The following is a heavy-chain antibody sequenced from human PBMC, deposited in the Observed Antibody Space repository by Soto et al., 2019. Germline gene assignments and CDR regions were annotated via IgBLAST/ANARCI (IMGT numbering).Heavy chain of an antibody. CDR1: GFTFSSYG. J-gene: IGHJ6*02. Sequence: PGGSLRLSCAASGFTFSSYGMHWVRQAPGKGLEWVAVIWYDGSNKYYADSVKGRFTISRDNSKNTLYLQMNSLRAEDTAVYYCAREGEGILGSYYYYGMDGWGQGTTVTVS. D-gene: IGHD6-13*01. CDR2: IWYDGSNK. V-gene: IGHV3-33*01. CDR3: AREGEGILGSYYYYGMDG.